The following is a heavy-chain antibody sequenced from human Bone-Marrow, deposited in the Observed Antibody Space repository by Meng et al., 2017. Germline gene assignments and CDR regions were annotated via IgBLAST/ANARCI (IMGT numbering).Heavy chain of an antibody. V-gene: IGHV3-74*01. Sequence: EVQLVGSGGGLVQPGGFLRLSCIASEFTFSIFWMHWVRQAPGKGPMWVSRINPDGTITDYADSVKGRFTISRDNAKNTLYLQMNSLRAEDSAVYYCARFTPFDYWGPGTLVTVSS. CDR2: INPDGTIT. CDR1: EFTFSIFW. J-gene: IGHJ4*02. CDR3: ARFTPFDY.